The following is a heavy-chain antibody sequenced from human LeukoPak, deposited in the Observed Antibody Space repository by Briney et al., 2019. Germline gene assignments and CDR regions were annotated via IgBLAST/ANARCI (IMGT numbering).Heavy chain of an antibody. CDR1: GGSFSGYY. CDR3: ARGGIRSSFDY. J-gene: IGHJ4*02. V-gene: IGHV4-34*01. CDR2: INHSGST. Sequence: SETLSLTCAVYGGSFSGYYWSWLRQPPGKGLEWIGEINHSGSTNYNPSLRSRVTISVDTSKNQFSLKLSSVTAADTAVYYCARGGIRSSFDYWGQGTLVTVSS. D-gene: IGHD3-3*02.